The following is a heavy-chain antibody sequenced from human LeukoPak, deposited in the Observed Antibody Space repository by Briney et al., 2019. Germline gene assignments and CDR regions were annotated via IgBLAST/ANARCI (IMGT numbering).Heavy chain of an antibody. J-gene: IGHJ4*02. Sequence: ASVKVSRKASGYTFTSYGISWVRQAPGQGLEWMGWISAYNGNTNYAQKLQGRVTMTTDTSTSTAYMELRSLRSDDTAVYYCARDRIYGSGSYYSSFDYWGQGTLVTVSS. V-gene: IGHV1-18*01. CDR2: ISAYNGNT. CDR1: GYTFTSYG. CDR3: ARDRIYGSGSYYSSFDY. D-gene: IGHD3-10*01.